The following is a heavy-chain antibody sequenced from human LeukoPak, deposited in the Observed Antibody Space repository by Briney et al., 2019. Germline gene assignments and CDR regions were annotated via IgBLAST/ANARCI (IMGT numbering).Heavy chain of an antibody. D-gene: IGHD4-17*01. CDR1: GFTFSSYW. CDR3: ARVGGDYLDAFDI. Sequence: GGSLRLSCAASGFTFSSYWMSWVRQAPGKGLEWVANIKQDGSEKYYVDSVKGRITISRDNAKNSLYLQMNSLRAEDTAVYYCARVGGDYLDAFDIWGQGTMVTVSS. CDR2: IKQDGSEK. J-gene: IGHJ3*02. V-gene: IGHV3-7*01.